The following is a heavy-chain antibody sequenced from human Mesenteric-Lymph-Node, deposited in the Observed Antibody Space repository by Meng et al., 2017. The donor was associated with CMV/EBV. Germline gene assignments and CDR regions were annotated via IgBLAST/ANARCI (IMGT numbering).Heavy chain of an antibody. CDR1: GYTFISYD. J-gene: IGHJ6*02. D-gene: IGHD2-2*02. Sequence: ASVKVSCKASGYTFISYDINWVRQATGQGLEWMGWMNPNSGNTGYAQKFQSRVTITRNTSISTAYMELNSLKSEDTAVYYCAGGEGQLLYRVYYYYYGMGVWGQGTTVTVSS. V-gene: IGHV1-8*03. CDR2: MNPNSGNT. CDR3: AGGEGQLLYRVYYYYYGMGV.